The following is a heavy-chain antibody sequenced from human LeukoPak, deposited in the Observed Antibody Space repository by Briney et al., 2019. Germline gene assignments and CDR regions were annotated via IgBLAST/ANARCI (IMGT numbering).Heavy chain of an antibody. CDR2: ISSNGGST. V-gene: IGHV3-64*01. Sequence: GGSLRLSCAASGFTFSSYAMHWVRQAPGKGLEYVSAISSNGGSTYYANSVKGRFTISRDNSKNTLYLQMGSLRAEDMAVYYCARLRGSLEYSGYDTYYYYYYMDVWGKGTTVTVSS. CDR1: GFTFSSYA. CDR3: ARLRGSLEYSGYDTYYYYYYMDV. D-gene: IGHD5-12*01. J-gene: IGHJ6*03.